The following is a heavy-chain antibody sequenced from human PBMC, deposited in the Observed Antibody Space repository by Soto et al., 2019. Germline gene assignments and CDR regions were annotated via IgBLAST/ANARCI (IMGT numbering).Heavy chain of an antibody. J-gene: IGHJ4*02. D-gene: IGHD5-12*01. V-gene: IGHV4-59*01. Sequence: SETLSLTCTVSGGSISGYYWSWIRQPPGKGLECIGYIYYSGSTNYNPSLKSRVTISVDTSKNQFSLKLTSVTSADTAVYYCARFSGYSTNFFDYWGQGALDTVSS. CDR1: GGSISGYY. CDR3: ARFSGYSTNFFDY. CDR2: IYYSGST.